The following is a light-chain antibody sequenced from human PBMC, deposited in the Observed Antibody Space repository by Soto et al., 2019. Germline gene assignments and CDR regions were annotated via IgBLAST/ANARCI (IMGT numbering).Light chain of an antibody. CDR2: GAS. V-gene: IGKV3-15*01. Sequence: EIVMTQSPATLSVATGERATLSCRASQSVTTTLAWYQQKPGQAPRLLIYGASTRATGVAARFSGSGSGTEFTLTISSLQSEDFAVYYCQQYNNWPPLTFGGGTKVEIK. CDR1: QSVTTT. J-gene: IGKJ4*01. CDR3: QQYNNWPPLT.